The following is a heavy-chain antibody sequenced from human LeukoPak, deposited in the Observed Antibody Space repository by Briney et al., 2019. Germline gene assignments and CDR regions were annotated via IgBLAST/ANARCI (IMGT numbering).Heavy chain of an antibody. Sequence: PGGSLRLSCAASGFTFSSYAMSWVRQAAGKGLEWVSAISGSGGSTYYADSVKGRFTISRDNSKNTLYLQMNSLRAEDTAVYYCVKFGGYYYGSGSYPDYWGQGTLVTVSS. CDR1: GFTFSSYA. D-gene: IGHD3-10*01. J-gene: IGHJ4*02. CDR3: VKFGGYYYGSGSYPDY. V-gene: IGHV3-23*01. CDR2: ISGSGGST.